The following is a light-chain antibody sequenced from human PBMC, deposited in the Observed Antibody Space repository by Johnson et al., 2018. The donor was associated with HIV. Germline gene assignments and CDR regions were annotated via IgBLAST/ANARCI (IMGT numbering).Light chain of an antibody. CDR3: GTWDSSLSAYV. CDR1: SSNIGNNY. J-gene: IGLJ1*01. V-gene: IGLV1-51*01. Sequence: QSVLTQPPSVSAAPGQKVTISCSGSSSNIGNNYVSWYQQLPGTAPKLLIYDNNKRPSGIPDRFSGSKSGTSATLGITGLQTRDEADYYCGTWDSSLSAYVFGTETKVTVL. CDR2: DNN.